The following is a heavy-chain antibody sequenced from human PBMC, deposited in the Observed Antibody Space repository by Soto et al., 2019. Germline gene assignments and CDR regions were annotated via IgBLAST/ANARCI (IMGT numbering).Heavy chain of an antibody. Sequence: QVQLQESGPGLVKPSETLSLTCTVSGGSISSYYWSWIRQPPGKGLEWIGYIYYSGSTNYNPSLQSGATLSVDTSKHHFSLKLSSVTAADTAVYYCARGGLLRSDNGFDPWGQGTLVTVSS. CDR2: IYYSGST. CDR3: ARGGLLRSDNGFDP. V-gene: IGHV4-59*01. D-gene: IGHD3-10*02. CDR1: GGSISSYY. J-gene: IGHJ5*02.